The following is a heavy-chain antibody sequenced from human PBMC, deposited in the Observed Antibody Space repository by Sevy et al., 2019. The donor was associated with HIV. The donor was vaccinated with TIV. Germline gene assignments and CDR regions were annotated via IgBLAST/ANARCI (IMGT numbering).Heavy chain of an antibody. V-gene: IGHV3-49*03. Sequence: GGSLRLSCKASGFTFGEYSMSWFRQAPGKGLEWVSFIRSEVYGGTTEYAASVKGRFTISRDDSKSIAYLQMSSLKTEDTAVYYCTRGRRVYADYGVDYWGQGTLVTVSS. CDR1: GFTFGEYS. CDR2: IRSEVYGGTT. D-gene: IGHD4-17*01. CDR3: TRGRRVYADYGVDY. J-gene: IGHJ4*02.